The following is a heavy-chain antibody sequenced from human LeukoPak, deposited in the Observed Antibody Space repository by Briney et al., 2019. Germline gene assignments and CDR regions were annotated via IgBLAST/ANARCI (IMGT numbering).Heavy chain of an antibody. Sequence: SETLSLTCTVSGNSVSSYYWSWIRQPPGKGLEWIGYIDYIGSTNYNPSLNSRVTISVDTSKNQFSLTLNSVTAADTAVYYCARVATVTSRPTFDYWGQGTLVTVSS. CDR3: ARVATVTSRPTFDY. J-gene: IGHJ4*02. CDR1: GNSVSSYY. CDR2: IDYIGST. V-gene: IGHV4-59*02. D-gene: IGHD4-17*01.